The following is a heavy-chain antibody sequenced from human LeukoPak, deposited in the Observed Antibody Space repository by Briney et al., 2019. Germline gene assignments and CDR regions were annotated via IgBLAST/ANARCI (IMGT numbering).Heavy chain of an antibody. Sequence: SETPSLTCTVSGGSISSSSYYWGWIRQPPGKRLEWIGSIYYSGSTYYNPSLKSRVTMSVDTSKNQFSLKLSSVTAADTAVYYCARSFRGWKGSFDIWGQGTMVTVSS. J-gene: IGHJ3*02. CDR2: IYYSGST. CDR3: ARSFRGWKGSFDI. CDR1: GGSISSSSYY. D-gene: IGHD1-1*01. V-gene: IGHV4-39*01.